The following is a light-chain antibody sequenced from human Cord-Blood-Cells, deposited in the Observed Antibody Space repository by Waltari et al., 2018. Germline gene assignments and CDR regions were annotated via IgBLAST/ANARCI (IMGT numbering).Light chain of an antibody. CDR2: DAS. J-gene: IGKJ4*01. CDR1: QSVRSN. Sequence: EIVMTQSPAILSVSPGERANLSCSASQSVRSNFAWYQQKPGQAPRLLIYDASTRATGIPARFSGSGSGTEFTLTTSSMPSEDFADYYCQQYNNWPLTFGGGTKVEIK. V-gene: IGKV3-15*01. CDR3: QQYNNWPLT.